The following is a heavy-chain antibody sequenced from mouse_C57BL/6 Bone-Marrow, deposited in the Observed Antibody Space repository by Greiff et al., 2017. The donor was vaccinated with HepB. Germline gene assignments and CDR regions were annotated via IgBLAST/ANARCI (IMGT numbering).Heavy chain of an antibody. CDR3: ARGIYYYGSTPYWYFDV. CDR1: GYSITSDY. J-gene: IGHJ1*03. CDR2: ISYSGST. D-gene: IGHD1-1*01. Sequence: DVQLQESGPGLAKPSQTLSLTCSVTGYSITSDYWNWIRKFPGNKLEYMGYISYSGSTYYNPSLKSRISITRDTSKNQYYLQLNSVTTEDTATYYCARGIYYYGSTPYWYFDVWGTGTTVTVSS. V-gene: IGHV3-8*01.